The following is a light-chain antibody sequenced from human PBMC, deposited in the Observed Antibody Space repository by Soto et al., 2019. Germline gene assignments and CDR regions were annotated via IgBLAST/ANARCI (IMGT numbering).Light chain of an antibody. CDR3: QHRSNWWGFT. CDR1: QSVSTH. CDR2: DAS. V-gene: IGKV3-11*01. Sequence: EVVLTQSPATLSLSPGERATLSCRASQSVSTHLAWYQQKPGQAPRLLIYDASSRATAIPARFSGSGSGTDLTIISSSVEPEDFSVYYWQHRSNWWGFTFGPGTNVDVK. J-gene: IGKJ3*01.